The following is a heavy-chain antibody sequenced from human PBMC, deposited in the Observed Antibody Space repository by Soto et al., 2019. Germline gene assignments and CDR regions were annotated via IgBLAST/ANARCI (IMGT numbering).Heavy chain of an antibody. CDR2: IFPGDSDT. D-gene: IGHD4-4*01. Sequence: GESLKISCKGSGYSFTSYWIGWVCQMPGKGLEWMGIIFPGDSDTRYSPSFQGQVTISADKSISTAYLQWSSLKASDTAMYYCARHDYSSYYGMDVWGQGTTVTVSS. CDR3: ARHDYSSYYGMDV. V-gene: IGHV5-51*01. J-gene: IGHJ6*02. CDR1: GYSFTSYW.